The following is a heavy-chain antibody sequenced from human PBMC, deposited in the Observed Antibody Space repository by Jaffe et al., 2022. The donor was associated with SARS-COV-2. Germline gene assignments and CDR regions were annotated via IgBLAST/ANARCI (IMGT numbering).Heavy chain of an antibody. D-gene: IGHD3-10*01. CDR2: ISYDGSNK. Sequence: QVQLVESGGGVVQPGRSLRLSCAASGFTFSSYAMHWVRQAPGKGLEWVAVISYDGSNKYYADSVKGRFTISRDNSKNTLYLQMNSLRAEDTAVYYCARGELRGVISGPWGQGTLVTVSS. CDR1: GFTFSSYA. CDR3: ARGELRGVISGP. J-gene: IGHJ5*02. V-gene: IGHV3-30*04.